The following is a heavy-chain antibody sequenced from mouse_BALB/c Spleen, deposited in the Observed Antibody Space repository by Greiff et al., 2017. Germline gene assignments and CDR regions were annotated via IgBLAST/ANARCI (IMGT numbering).Heavy chain of an antibody. J-gene: IGHJ4*01. V-gene: IGHV2-6-7*01. CDR3: ATELGRRGAMGY. D-gene: IGHD3-1*01. CDR2: IWGDGST. Sequence: QVQLKESGPGLVAPSQSLSITCTVSGFSLTGYGVNWVRQNPGKGLEWLGMIWGDGSTDYNSALISRLSISKDNSKSQVFLKMNSLQTDDTARYYCATELGRRGAMGYWGQGTSVTVSS. CDR1: GFSLTGYG.